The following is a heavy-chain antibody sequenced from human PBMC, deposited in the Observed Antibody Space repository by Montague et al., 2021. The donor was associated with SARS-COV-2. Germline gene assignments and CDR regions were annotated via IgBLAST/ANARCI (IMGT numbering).Heavy chain of an antibody. CDR2: INHRGTS. J-gene: IGHJ4*02. Sequence: SETLSLTCAVYGGSFSDNYWSWIRKPPGKGLEWIGEINHRGTSNYNPYLKSRVSISVDTSKNQFSLYLGSVTAADTAVYYCARGRQHFNMIVVVMTGGEYYFDYWGQGTLVTVSS. CDR3: ARGRQHFNMIVVVMTGGEYYFDY. CDR1: GGSFSDNY. V-gene: IGHV4-34*01. D-gene: IGHD3-22*01.